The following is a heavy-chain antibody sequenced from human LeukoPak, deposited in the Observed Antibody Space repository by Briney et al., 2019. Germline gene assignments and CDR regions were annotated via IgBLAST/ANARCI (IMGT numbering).Heavy chain of an antibody. CDR3: ARGPSGIAAAGTWDY. CDR2: IIPIFGIA. CDR1: GGTFSSYA. D-gene: IGHD6-13*01. Sequence: SVKLSCKASGGTFSSYAISWVRQAPGQGLEWMGRIIPIFGIANYAQKFHGRVTITPDKSTSTAYMELSSLRSEDTAVYYCARGPSGIAAAGTWDYWGQGTLVTVSS. V-gene: IGHV1-69*04. J-gene: IGHJ4*02.